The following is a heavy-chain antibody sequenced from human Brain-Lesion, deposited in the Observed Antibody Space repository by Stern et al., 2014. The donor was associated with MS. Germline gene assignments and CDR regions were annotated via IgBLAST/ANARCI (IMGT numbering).Heavy chain of an antibody. J-gene: IGHJ3*02. CDR1: GFTFDDYA. V-gene: IGHV3-9*01. D-gene: IGHD3-22*01. CDR3: AKDGAGYYYDSSGAFDI. CDR2: ISWNSGSI. Sequence: VQLVQSGGGLVQPGRSLRLSCAASGFTFDDYAMHWVRQAPGKGLEWGSGISWNSGSIGYADSVKGRFTISRDNAKNSLYLQMNSLRAEDTALYYCAKDGAGYYYDSSGAFDIWGQGTMVTVSS.